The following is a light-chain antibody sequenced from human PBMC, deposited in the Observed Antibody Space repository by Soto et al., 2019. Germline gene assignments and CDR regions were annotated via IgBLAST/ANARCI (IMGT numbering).Light chain of an antibody. CDR2: EGS. J-gene: IGLJ1*01. CDR3: CSYAGSSNV. V-gene: IGLV2-23*01. CDR1: SSDVGSYNL. Sequence: QSALTQPASVSGSPGQSITISCTGTSSDVGSYNLVSWYQQHPGKAPKLMIYEGSKRPSGVSNRFSGSKSGNTASLTISGLQAEDEADSYCCSYAGSSNVFGTGTKVTVL.